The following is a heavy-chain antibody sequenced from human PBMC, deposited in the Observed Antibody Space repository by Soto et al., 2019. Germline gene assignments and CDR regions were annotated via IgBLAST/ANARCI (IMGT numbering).Heavy chain of an antibody. J-gene: IGHJ4*02. D-gene: IGHD4-17*01. Sequence: SETLSLTCAVSGGSISSTNWWNWVRQPPGKGLEWIGEIDHSGSTNYNPSLKSRVTMSVDKPKNQFSLKLSSVTAEDTALYYCARDVDADFRTDFDYWGRGTLVTVSS. CDR1: GGSISSTNW. V-gene: IGHV4-4*02. CDR2: IDHSGST. CDR3: ARDVDADFRTDFDY.